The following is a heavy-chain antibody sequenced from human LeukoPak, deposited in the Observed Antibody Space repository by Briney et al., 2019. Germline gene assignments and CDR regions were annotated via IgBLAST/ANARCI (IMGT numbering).Heavy chain of an antibody. CDR2: IIPIFGTA. D-gene: IGHD6-19*01. Sequence: GASVKVSCKASGGTFTSYAISWVRQAPGQGLEWMGGIIPIFGTANYAQKFQGRVTITTDESTSTAYMELSSLRSEDTAVYYCARDKVYSSGWFREFDYWGQGTLVTVSS. J-gene: IGHJ4*02. V-gene: IGHV1-69*05. CDR3: ARDKVYSSGWFREFDY. CDR1: GGTFTSYA.